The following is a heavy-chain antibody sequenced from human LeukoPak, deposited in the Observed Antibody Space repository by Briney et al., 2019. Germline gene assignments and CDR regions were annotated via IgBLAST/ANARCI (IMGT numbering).Heavy chain of an antibody. J-gene: IGHJ5*02. Sequence: GASVKVSCKASGGTFSSYAISWVRQAPGQGLEWMGGIIPIFGTANYAQKFQGRVTITTDESTSTAYMELSSLRSEDTAVYYCARVWSRQLERRYPPLDPWGQGTLVTVSS. CDR1: GGTFSSYA. D-gene: IGHD1-1*01. CDR2: IIPIFGTA. CDR3: ARVWSRQLERRYPPLDP. V-gene: IGHV1-69*05.